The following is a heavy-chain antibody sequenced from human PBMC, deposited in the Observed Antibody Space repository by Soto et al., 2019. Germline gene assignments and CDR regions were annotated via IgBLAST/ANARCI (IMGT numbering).Heavy chain of an antibody. CDR2: IYYSGTT. V-gene: IGHV4-31*03. D-gene: IGHD5-12*01. J-gene: IGHJ4*02. CDR3: ARALRVATFSY. CDR1: GASISSGAYY. Sequence: SSETLSLTCNVSGASISSGAYYWTWIRQRPGKGLEWIGFIYYSGTTYYNPSLKSRVTISGDTSKNQFSLKLTSVTAADTAVYYCARALRVATFSYWGQGALVTVSS.